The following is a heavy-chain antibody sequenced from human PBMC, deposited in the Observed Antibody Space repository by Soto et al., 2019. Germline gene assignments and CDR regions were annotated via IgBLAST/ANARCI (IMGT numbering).Heavy chain of an antibody. D-gene: IGHD2-15*01. Sequence: QVQLVQSGAEVKKPGSSVKVSCKASGGTFSSYAISWVRQAPGQGLEWMGGIIPIFGTTNYAQKFQGRVTITADKSPRAXYMGLSSLRSEDTAMYYCARVVTVVKSFHYWYFDLWGRGTLVTVSS. J-gene: IGHJ2*01. CDR3: ARVVTVVKSFHYWYFDL. V-gene: IGHV1-69*14. CDR2: IIPIFGTT. CDR1: GGTFSSYA.